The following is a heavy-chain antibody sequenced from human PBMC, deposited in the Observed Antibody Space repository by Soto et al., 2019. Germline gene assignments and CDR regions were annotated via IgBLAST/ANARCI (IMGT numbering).Heavy chain of an antibody. D-gene: IGHD3-3*01. CDR1: GYTFTGYY. CDR3: ALGGYYTRYYYYGMDV. J-gene: IGHJ6*02. CDR2: INPNSGGT. V-gene: IGHV1-2*04. Sequence: GASVKVSCKASGYTFTGYYMHWVRLAPGQGLEWMGWINPNSGGTNYAQKFQGWVTMTRDTSISTAYMELSRLRSDDTAVYYCALGGYYTRYYYYGMDVWGQGTTVTVSS.